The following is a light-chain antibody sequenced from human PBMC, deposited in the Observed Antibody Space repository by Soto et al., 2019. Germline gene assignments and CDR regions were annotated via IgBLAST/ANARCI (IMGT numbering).Light chain of an antibody. CDR3: QQYSSYSYT. J-gene: IGKJ2*01. CDR2: KAS. Sequence: DIPMTQSPSTLSASVGDRVTITCRASQSISSWLAWYQQKPGKAPKLLIYKASSLEGGVPSRFSGSGSGTEFTLTISSLQPDDFATYYCQQYSSYSYTFGQGTKLEIK. CDR1: QSISSW. V-gene: IGKV1-5*03.